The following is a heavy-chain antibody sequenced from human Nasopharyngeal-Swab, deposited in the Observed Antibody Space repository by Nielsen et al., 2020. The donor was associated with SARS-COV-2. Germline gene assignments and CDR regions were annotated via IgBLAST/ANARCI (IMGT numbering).Heavy chain of an antibody. J-gene: IGHJ5*02. CDR2: ISTYNGNT. CDR1: GYSFSNYG. V-gene: IGHV1-18*01. CDR3: ARTFVNIILTGYRNWFDT. Sequence: ASVKVSCKTSGYSFSNYGISWVRQAPGQELEWMGWISTYNGNTNYAQKVQGRVTMTTDTSTSTGYMGLRSLRSADTAVYYCARTFVNIILTGYRNWFDTWGKGTLVTVSS. D-gene: IGHD3-9*01.